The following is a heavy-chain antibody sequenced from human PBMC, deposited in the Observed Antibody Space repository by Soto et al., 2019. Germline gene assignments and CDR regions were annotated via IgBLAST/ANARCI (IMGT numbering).Heavy chain of an antibody. CDR3: TRVRSYDILTGYYFRSPFGY. D-gene: IGHD3-9*01. Sequence: SETLSLTCAVYGGSSSGYYWSWIRQPPGKGLEWIGEINHSGSTNYNPSLKSRVTISVDTSKTQFSLKLSSVTAADTAVYYCTRVRSYDILTGYYFRSPFGYWGQGTLVTVSS. V-gene: IGHV4-34*01. J-gene: IGHJ4*02. CDR2: INHSGST. CDR1: GGSSSGYY.